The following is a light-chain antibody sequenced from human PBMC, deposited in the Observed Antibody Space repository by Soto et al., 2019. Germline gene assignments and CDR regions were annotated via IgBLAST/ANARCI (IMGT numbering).Light chain of an antibody. CDR3: SSYTSSSTLRV. CDR2: EVA. J-gene: IGLJ3*02. CDR1: SSDVGSYNR. V-gene: IGLV2-18*02. Sequence: QSVLTQPPSVSGSPGQSVTISCTGTSSDVGSYNRVSWYQQSPGTAPKLMIYEVANRPSGVPDRFSGSKSGNTASLTISGLQAEDEADYYCSSYTSSSTLRVFGGGTKVTVL.